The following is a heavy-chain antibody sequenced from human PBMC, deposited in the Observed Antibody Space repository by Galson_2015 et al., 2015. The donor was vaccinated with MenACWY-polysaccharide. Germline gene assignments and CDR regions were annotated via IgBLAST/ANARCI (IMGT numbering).Heavy chain of an antibody. V-gene: IGHV1-8*01. CDR2: MNPNSGNT. D-gene: IGHD1-1*01. Sequence: SVKVSCKASGYTFSSYDINWVRQTTGQGLEWMGWMNPNSGNTGYAQKFQGRVTMTRNTSISIAYMELSSLRSEDTAIYYCARRSLDNWYFDPWGRGTLVIVSS. J-gene: IGHJ2*01. CDR3: ARRSLDNWYFDP. CDR1: GYTFSSYD.